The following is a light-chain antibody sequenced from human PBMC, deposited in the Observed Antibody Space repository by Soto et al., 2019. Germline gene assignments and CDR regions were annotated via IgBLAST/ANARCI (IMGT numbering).Light chain of an antibody. Sequence: IVLTQSPGTLSLSSGERAPLSCLASQPISSHNNLAWYQQKPGQAPRRLIFGASSRATGIPDRFSGSGSGTDFTLTISRLEPEDFAVYYCQQYGSSPFTFGQGTLLEIK. V-gene: IGKV3-20*01. CDR1: QPISSHNN. CDR3: QQYGSSPFT. J-gene: IGKJ5*01. CDR2: GAS.